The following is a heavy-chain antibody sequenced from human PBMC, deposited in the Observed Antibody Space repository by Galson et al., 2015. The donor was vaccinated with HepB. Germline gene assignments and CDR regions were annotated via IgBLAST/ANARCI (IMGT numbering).Heavy chain of an antibody. CDR2: IDLGDSYT. J-gene: IGHJ4*02. Sequence: QSGAEVKKPGVSLMISCKGSGYSFTIYWGNWGRQRPGKGLEWGGGIDLGDSYTYYSPSFQGHVTISADKSVSTAYLQWGSLKAADTAIYYGARRVIEGLYYFDYWGQGTLVTVSS. D-gene: IGHD2-21*01. CDR1: GYSFTIYW. CDR3: ARRVIEGLYYFDY. V-gene: IGHV5-10-1*01.